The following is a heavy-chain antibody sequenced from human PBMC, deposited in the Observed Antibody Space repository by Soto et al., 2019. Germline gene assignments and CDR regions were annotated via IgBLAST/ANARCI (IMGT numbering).Heavy chain of an antibody. CDR2: ISGSGGST. CDR1: GFTFSSYA. D-gene: IGHD1-1*01. J-gene: IGHJ4*02. CDR3: AKDTGLGGTGSLCFDY. V-gene: IGHV3-23*01. Sequence: EVQLLESGGGLVQPGGSLRLSCAASGFTFSSYAMTWVRQAPGKGLEWVSAISGSGGSTYYADSVKGRFTISRDNSKNTLYLQMYSLRAEDTAVYYCAKDTGLGGTGSLCFDYWGQGTLVTVSS.